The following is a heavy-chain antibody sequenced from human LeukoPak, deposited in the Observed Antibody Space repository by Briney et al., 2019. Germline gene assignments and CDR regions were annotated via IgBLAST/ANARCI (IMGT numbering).Heavy chain of an antibody. V-gene: IGHV4-39*07. CDR2: IYYSGST. D-gene: IGHD3-22*01. Sequence: PSETLSLTCTVSGGSISSSSYYWGWIRQPPGKGLEWIGSIYYSGSTYYNPSLKSRVTISVDTSKNQYSLKLSSVTAADTAVYYCARGDYYDSSGYYSPWGQGTLVTVSS. CDR1: GGSISSSSYY. CDR3: ARGDYYDSSGYYSP. J-gene: IGHJ5*02.